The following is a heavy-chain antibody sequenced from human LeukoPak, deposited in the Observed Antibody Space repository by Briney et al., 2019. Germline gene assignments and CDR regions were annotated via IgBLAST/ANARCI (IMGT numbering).Heavy chain of an antibody. V-gene: IGHV3-74*01. J-gene: IGHJ4*02. CDR1: GFTFSSYW. CDR2: INSDGSIT. Sequence: GGSLRLSCAASGFTFSSYWMHWVRQAPGKGLVWVSRINSDGSITSYADSVKGRFTISRDDAKNTLYLQMNSLRAEDTAVYYCAGGPGSGSYYMHYWGQGTLVTVSS. D-gene: IGHD3-10*01. CDR3: AGGPGSGSYYMHY.